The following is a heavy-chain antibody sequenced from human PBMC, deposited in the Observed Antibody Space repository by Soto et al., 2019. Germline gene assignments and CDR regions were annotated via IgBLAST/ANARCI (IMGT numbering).Heavy chain of an antibody. CDR1: RFTFSSYC. Sequence: GGAQRLSPAPPRFTFSSYCVKSVRQAPGKGLEWVANINRGRSDKYYVDSVKGRFTISRDNAKNSLYLQMNSLRAEDRAVYYCARAQYGIFDYWGQGTLVTVSS. D-gene: IGHD1-26*01. CDR2: INRGRSDK. CDR3: ARAQYGIFDY. V-gene: IGHV3-7*01. J-gene: IGHJ4*02.